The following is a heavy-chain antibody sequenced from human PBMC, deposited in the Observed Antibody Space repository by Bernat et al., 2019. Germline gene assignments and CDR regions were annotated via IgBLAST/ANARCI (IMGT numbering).Heavy chain of an antibody. Sequence: QVQLQESGPGLVKPSETLSLTCTVSGGSISSYYWSWIRQPPGKGLEWIGYIYYSGSTNYNPSLKSRVTISVDTSKNLFSLRLSSVTAADTAVYYCARLEGGYSIFDYWGQGTLVTVSS. CDR1: GGSISSYY. CDR2: IYYSGST. CDR3: ARLEGGYSIFDY. J-gene: IGHJ4*02. D-gene: IGHD4-23*01. V-gene: IGHV4-59*01.